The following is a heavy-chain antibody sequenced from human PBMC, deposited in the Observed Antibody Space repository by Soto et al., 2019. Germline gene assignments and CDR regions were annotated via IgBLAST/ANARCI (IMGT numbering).Heavy chain of an antibody. J-gene: IGHJ4*02. Sequence: GGSLRLSCAASGFTFSSYWMSWVRQAPGKGLGWVANIKQDGSGVSKYYADSVKGRFTISRDNSNNTVSLQMNSLRAEDAAVYYCAKDRSPGATTWNVYWGQGTLVTVSS. D-gene: IGHD1-26*01. CDR1: GFTFSSYW. CDR3: AKDRSPGATTWNVY. V-gene: IGHV3-7*03. CDR2: IKQDGSGVSK.